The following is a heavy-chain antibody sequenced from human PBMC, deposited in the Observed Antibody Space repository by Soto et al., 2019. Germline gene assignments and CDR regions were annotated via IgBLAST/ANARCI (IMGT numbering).Heavy chain of an antibody. D-gene: IGHD6-13*01. CDR1: GYSFTSYW. J-gene: IGHJ4*02. Sequence: EVQLVQSGAEVKKPGESLRISCKGSGYSFTSYWISWVRKMPGKGLEWMGRIDPSDSYTNYSPSFHGHVTISADKSISTASLQWSSLKASDTAMYYCSRLQAAAGDNDLTFDYWGQGTLVTVSS. CDR2: IDPSDSYT. CDR3: SRLQAAAGDNDLTFDY. V-gene: IGHV5-10-1*01.